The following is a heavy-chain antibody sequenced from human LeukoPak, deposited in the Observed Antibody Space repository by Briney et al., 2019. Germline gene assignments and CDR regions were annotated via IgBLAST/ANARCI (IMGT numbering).Heavy chain of an antibody. D-gene: IGHD3-3*01. J-gene: IGHJ5*02. V-gene: IGHV1-8*01. CDR2: MNPNSGNA. Sequence: ASVKVSCKASGYTFTSYDINWVRQATGQGLEWMGWMNPNSGNAGYAQKFQGRVTMTRNTSTSTAYMELSSLRSEDTAVYYCARIYYDFGMDDNWFDPGAREPWSPSPQ. CDR3: ARIYYDFGMDDNWFDP. CDR1: GYTFTSYD.